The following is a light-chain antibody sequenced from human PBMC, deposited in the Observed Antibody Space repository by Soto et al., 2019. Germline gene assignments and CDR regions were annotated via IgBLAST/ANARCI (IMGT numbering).Light chain of an antibody. CDR2: GAS. CDR1: QSVSSN. CDR3: QQYDKWPRT. J-gene: IGKJ1*01. V-gene: IGKV3-15*01. Sequence: EIVLTQSPATLSLSPGAQAPLSCRASQSVSSNLAWYQQKPGQAPRLLIYGASTRATGIPARFSGSGSGTEFTLTISNLQSEDFAVYHCQQYDKWPRTFGQGTKVDIK.